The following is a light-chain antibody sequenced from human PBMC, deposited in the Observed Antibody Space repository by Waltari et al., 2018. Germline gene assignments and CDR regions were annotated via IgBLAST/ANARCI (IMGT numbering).Light chain of an antibody. J-gene: IGLJ2*01. CDR1: SSDVGSYNL. Sequence: QSALTQPASVSGSPGQSITISCTGTSSDVGSYNLVSWYQHHPGKAPKLMIYEDSKWPSGVSNRVSGSKSDNTASLTISGLQAEDEADYYCCSYAGSSTWVFGGGTKLTVL. V-gene: IGLV2-23*01. CDR3: CSYAGSSTWV. CDR2: EDS.